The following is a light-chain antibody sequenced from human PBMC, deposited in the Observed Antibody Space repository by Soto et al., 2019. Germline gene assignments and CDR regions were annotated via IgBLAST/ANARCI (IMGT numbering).Light chain of an antibody. CDR3: QQYISSVT. Sequence: EIVLTQSPGSLSLSPGQRATLSCRASQSVDTTFFAWYQKKPGQAPMLLIYGSSKRATGIPGRFRGSGSGTDFTLIISRLEPEDFAVYYCQQYISSVTFGQGTKVEIK. V-gene: IGKV3-20*01. J-gene: IGKJ1*01. CDR1: QSVDTTF. CDR2: GSS.